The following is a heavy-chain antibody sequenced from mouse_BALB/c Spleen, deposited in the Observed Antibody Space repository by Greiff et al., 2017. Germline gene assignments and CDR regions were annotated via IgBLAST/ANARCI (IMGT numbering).Heavy chain of an antibody. Sequence: EVKLQESGPGLVKPSQSLSLTCSVTGYSITSDYAWNWIRQFPGNKLEWMGYISYSGSTSYNPSLKSRISITRDTSKNQFFLQLNSVTTEDTATYYCARGYGSSTGAMDYWGQGTSVTVSS. J-gene: IGHJ4*01. CDR3: ARGYGSSTGAMDY. CDR2: ISYSGST. V-gene: IGHV3-2*02. CDR1: GYSITSDYA. D-gene: IGHD1-1*01.